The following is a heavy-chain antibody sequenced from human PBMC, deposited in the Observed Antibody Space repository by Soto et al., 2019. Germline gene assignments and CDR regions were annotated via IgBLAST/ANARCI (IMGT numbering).Heavy chain of an antibody. J-gene: IGHJ4*02. V-gene: IGHV4-59*08. D-gene: IGHD6-19*01. CDR2: IYYSGST. CDR3: ARHAVMYSSGWFFDY. Sequence: SETLSLTCTVSGGSISSYYWSWIRQPPGKGLEWIGYIYYSGSTNYNPSLKSRVTISVDTSKNQFSLKLSSVTAADTAVYYCARHAVMYSSGWFFDYWGQGTLVTVSS. CDR1: GGSISSYY.